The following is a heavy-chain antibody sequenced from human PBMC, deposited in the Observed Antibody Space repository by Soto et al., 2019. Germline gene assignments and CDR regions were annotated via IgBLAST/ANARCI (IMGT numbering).Heavy chain of an antibody. CDR2: IYYSGST. Sequence: PSETLSLTCTVSGGSISSGDYYWSWIRQPPGKGLEWIGYIYYSGSTYYNPSLKSRVTTSVDTSKDQFSLKLSSVTAADTAVYYCARVGGFGATTIDYWGQGTLVTVSS. CDR3: ARVGGFGATTIDY. V-gene: IGHV4-30-4*01. D-gene: IGHD3-10*01. CDR1: GGSISSGDYY. J-gene: IGHJ4*02.